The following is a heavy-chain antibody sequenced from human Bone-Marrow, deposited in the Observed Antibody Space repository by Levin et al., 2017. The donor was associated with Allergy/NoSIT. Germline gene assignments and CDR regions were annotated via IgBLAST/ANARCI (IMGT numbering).Heavy chain of an antibody. D-gene: IGHD3-10*01. Sequence: GESLKISCKGSGYSFTSYWIGWVRQMPGKGLEWMGIIYPGDSDTRYTPSFQGQVTISADKSISTAYLQWSSLKASDTAMYYCARHAGGRKLRMVQGVTENGYYYMDVWGKGTTVTVSS. J-gene: IGHJ6*03. CDR1: GYSFTSYW. V-gene: IGHV5-51*01. CDR3: ARHAGGRKLRMVQGVTENGYYYMDV. CDR2: IYPGDSDT.